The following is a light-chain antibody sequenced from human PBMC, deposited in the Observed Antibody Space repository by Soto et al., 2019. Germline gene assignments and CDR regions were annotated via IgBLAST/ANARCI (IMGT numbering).Light chain of an antibody. CDR3: QKYNSVPWT. Sequence: DIQMTQSPSSLSASVGDRVTITCRASQDITTYLAWYQQKPGKVPNVLIYAASTLQSGVPSRFSGSGSGTDFTLTISSLQPEDVATYYCQKYNSVPWTFGQGTKVEIK. V-gene: IGKV1-27*01. CDR2: AAS. CDR1: QDITTY. J-gene: IGKJ1*01.